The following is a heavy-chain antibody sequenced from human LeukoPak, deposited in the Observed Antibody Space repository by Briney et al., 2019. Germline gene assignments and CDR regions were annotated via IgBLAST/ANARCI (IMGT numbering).Heavy chain of an antibody. CDR3: ARARGYCSSTSCYPTDY. D-gene: IGHD2-2*01. CDR2: IYYSGST. J-gene: IGHJ4*02. CDR1: GGSISSYY. V-gene: IGHV4-59*01. Sequence: SETLSLTCSVSGGSISSYYWSWIRQPPGKGLEWIGYIYYSGSTNYNPSLKSRVTISVDRSKNQFSLKLSSVTAADTAVYYCARARGYCSSTSCYPTDYWGQGTLVTVSS.